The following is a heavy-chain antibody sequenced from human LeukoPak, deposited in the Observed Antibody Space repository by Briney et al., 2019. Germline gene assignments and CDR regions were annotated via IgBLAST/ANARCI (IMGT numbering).Heavy chain of an antibody. J-gene: IGHJ4*02. D-gene: IGHD3-3*01. V-gene: IGHV4-59*08. CDR2: IYYSGST. CDR3: AGSRFLEWLLPDYFDY. Sequence: SETLSLTCTVSGGSISSYYWSWIRQPPGKGLECIGYIYYSGSTNYNPSLKSRVTISVDTSKSQFSLKLSSVTAADTAVYYCAGSRFLEWLLPDYFDYWGQGTLVTVSS. CDR1: GGSISSYY.